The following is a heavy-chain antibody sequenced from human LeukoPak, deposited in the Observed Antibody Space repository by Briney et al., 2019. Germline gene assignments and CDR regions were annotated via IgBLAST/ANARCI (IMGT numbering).Heavy chain of an antibody. D-gene: IGHD3-16*02. CDR1: GDSISSYY. Sequence: SETLSLTCSVSGDSISSYYWIWLRQPPGKGLEWICFNQNSGSTNYNPSLKGRVTISIDTSKNQFSLRLSSVTAADTAVYYCARAGILSYAFDMWGQGTMVTVSS. CDR2: NQNSGST. V-gene: IGHV4-59*08. J-gene: IGHJ3*02. CDR3: ARAGILSYAFDM.